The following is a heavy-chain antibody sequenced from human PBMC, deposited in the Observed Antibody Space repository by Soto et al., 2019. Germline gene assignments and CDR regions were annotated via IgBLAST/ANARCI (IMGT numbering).Heavy chain of an antibody. Sequence: QLQLQESGSGLVKPSQTLSLTCAVSGGSISSGGYSWSWIRQTPEKGLDWLGYIYHRGSTYYNPSLESRVTISVDRSKNQFSLKLRSVTAADTAVYYCARGGRICDSITCYPYFDYWGQGTLVTVSS. D-gene: IGHD2-2*01. J-gene: IGHJ4*02. CDR3: ARGGRICDSITCYPYFDY. V-gene: IGHV4-30-2*01. CDR2: IYHRGST. CDR1: GGSISSGGYS.